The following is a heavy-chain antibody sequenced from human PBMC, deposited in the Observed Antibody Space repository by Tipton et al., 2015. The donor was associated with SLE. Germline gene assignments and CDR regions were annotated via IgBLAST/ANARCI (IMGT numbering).Heavy chain of an antibody. CDR3: ARGTFPAAGAFDI. CDR2: INHSGST. D-gene: IGHD2-2*01. J-gene: IGHJ3*02. CDR1: GGSFSGYL. Sequence: LRLSCAVYGGSFSGYLCSWIRQPPGKGLEWIGEINHSGSTNYNPSLKSRVTISVDTSKNQFSLKLSSVTAADTAVYYCARGTFPAAGAFDIWGQGTMVTVSS. V-gene: IGHV4-34*01.